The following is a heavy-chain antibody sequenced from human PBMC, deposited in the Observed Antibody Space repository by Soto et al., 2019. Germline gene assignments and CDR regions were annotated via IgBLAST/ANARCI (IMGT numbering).Heavy chain of an antibody. Sequence: VQLVESGGGLVKPGGSLRLSCAASGFTFSSYSMNWVRQAPGKGLEWVSSISSSSSYIYYADSVKGRFTISRDNAKNSLYLQMNSLRAEDTAVYYCARDYGDYVPQYFQHWGQGTLVTVSS. J-gene: IGHJ1*01. CDR3: ARDYGDYVPQYFQH. CDR1: GFTFSSYS. V-gene: IGHV3-21*01. CDR2: ISSSSSYI. D-gene: IGHD4-17*01.